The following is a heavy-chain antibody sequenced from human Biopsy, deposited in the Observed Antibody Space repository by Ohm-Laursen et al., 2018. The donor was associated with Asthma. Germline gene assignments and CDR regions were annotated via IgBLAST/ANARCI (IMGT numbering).Heavy chain of an antibody. D-gene: IGHD3-10*01. J-gene: IGHJ6*02. CDR3: ARAVDYSHYYGIDV. CDR2: ISVYNGNT. V-gene: IGHV1-18*01. Sequence: ASVKVSCKTSGYTFNSAGITWVRQAPGQGLEWMGWISVYNGNTKVAQKLQDRVTMITDTSTSTAYMELRSLRSDDTAVYFYARAVDYSHYYGIDVWGPGTTVTVS. CDR1: GYTFNSAG.